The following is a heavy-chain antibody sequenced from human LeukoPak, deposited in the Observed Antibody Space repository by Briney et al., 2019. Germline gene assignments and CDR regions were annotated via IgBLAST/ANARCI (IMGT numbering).Heavy chain of an antibody. V-gene: IGHV2-70*17. J-gene: IGHJ5*02. CDR3: ARTNYGDYRNWFDP. D-gene: IGHD4-17*01. Sequence: RESGPTLVNPTQTLTLTRTFSGFSLSTGGMRVSWIRQPPGKALEWLARIDWDGDKFYSTSLKSRLTISKDTSKNQVVLTMTNMDPVDTATYYCARTNYGDYRNWFDPWGQGTLVTVSS. CDR1: GFSLSTGGMR. CDR2: IDWDGDK.